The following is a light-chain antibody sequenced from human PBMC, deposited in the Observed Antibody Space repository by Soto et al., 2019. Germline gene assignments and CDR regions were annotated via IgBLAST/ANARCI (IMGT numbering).Light chain of an antibody. V-gene: IGKV1-12*01. J-gene: IGKJ1*01. Sequence: DIQMTQSPSSVSASVGDRVTITCRASQCISSLLAWYQQKPGKAPKLLIYAAASLQSGVPSRFSGSGSGTDFTLTISSLQPEDVATYYCQQATSFPWTFGQGTQVEIK. CDR1: QCISSL. CDR2: AAA. CDR3: QQATSFPWT.